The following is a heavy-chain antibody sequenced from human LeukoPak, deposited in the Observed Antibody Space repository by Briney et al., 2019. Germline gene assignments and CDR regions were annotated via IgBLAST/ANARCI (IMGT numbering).Heavy chain of an antibody. CDR2: IYPGDSDT. J-gene: IGHJ4*02. CDR3: ARHPIVGATNGGAFDY. V-gene: IGHV5-51*01. Sequence: GESLKISCKGSGYSFTSYWIGWARQMPGKGLEWMGIIYPGDSDTRYSPSFQGQVTISADKSISTAYLQWSSLKASDTAMYYCARHPIVGATNGGAFDYWGQGTLVTVSS. D-gene: IGHD1-26*01. CDR1: GYSFTSYW.